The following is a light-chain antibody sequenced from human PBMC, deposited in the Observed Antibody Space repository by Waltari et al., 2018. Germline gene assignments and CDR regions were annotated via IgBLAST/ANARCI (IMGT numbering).Light chain of an antibody. CDR3: QQYDRPLPFT. V-gene: IGKV3-20*01. Sequence: IVLTQSPGTLSLSPGEGATLSCRASRSVGYNLAWYQQKPGQAPRLLVYGASTRATDIPDRFSGSGSGTDFTLTISRLAPEDFAEYYCQQYDRPLPFTFGGGTKVEI. CDR2: GAS. J-gene: IGKJ4*01. CDR1: RSVGYN.